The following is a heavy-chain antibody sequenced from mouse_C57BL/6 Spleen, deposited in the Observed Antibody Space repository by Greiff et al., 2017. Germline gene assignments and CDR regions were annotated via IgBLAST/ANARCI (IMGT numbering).Heavy chain of an antibody. Sequence: VQLQQPGAELVKPGASVKLSCKASGYTFTSYWMHWVKQRPGRGLEWIGRIDPSGGGTKYNEKFKSKATLTGDKPSSTAYMQLSRLTSEDSAVYYCARVYYGREGYFDVWGTGTTVTVSS. J-gene: IGHJ1*03. CDR1: GYTFTSYW. D-gene: IGHD1-2*01. V-gene: IGHV1-72*01. CDR3: ARVYYGREGYFDV. CDR2: IDPSGGGT.